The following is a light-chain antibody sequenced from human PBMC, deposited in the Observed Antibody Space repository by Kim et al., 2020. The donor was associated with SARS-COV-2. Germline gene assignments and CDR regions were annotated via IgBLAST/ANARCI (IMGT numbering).Light chain of an antibody. J-gene: IGKJ4*01. CDR3: QQYDSFPLT. CDR2: KAS. V-gene: IGKV1-5*03. Sequence: DIQMTQSPSTLSASVGDRVTIAWRASQSISSWLAWYQQKPGKAPKLLIYKASSLESGVPSRFSGSGSGTEFTLTISSLQADDFATYYCQQYDSFPLTFGGGTKVDIK. CDR1: QSISSW.